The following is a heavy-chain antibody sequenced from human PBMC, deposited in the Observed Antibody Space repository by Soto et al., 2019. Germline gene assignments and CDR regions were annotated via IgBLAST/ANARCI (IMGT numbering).Heavy chain of an antibody. CDR1: GGSFSGYY. CDR2: INHSGST. Sequence: QVQLQQWGAGLLKPSETLSLTCAVYGGSFSGYYWSWIRQPPGKGLEWIGEINHSGSTNYNPSLKSRVTISVDTSQTQFSLKLSSVTAADTAVYYCARLGTGVVVAAAMLDYWGQGTLVTVSS. D-gene: IGHD2-2*01. V-gene: IGHV4-34*01. CDR3: ARLGTGVVVAAAMLDY. J-gene: IGHJ4*02.